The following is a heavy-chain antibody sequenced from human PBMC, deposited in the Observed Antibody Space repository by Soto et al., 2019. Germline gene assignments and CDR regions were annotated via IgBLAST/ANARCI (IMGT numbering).Heavy chain of an antibody. CDR1: GYSFTSYA. D-gene: IGHD2-2*02. V-gene: IGHV1-3*01. Sequence: ASVKVSCKASGYSFTSYAMHWVRQAPGQRLEWMGWINAGNGNTKYSQKFQGRVTITRDTSASTAYMELSSLGSEDTAVYYCARPGGSLVPAAIGRGPIGSLIGSWFDPWGQGTLVTVSS. J-gene: IGHJ5*02. CDR2: INAGNGNT. CDR3: ARPGGSLVPAAIGRGPIGSLIGSWFDP.